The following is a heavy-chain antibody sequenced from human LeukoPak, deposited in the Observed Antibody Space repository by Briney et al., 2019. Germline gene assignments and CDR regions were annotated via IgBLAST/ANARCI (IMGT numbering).Heavy chain of an antibody. Sequence: GESLKISCKGSGYSFTKYWIGWVRQMPGKGLEWMGIIYPADSDTRYSPSFQGQVTISADKSITTAYLQWSSLKASDTAMYYCARHGPYDSSGYYYPQGNWFDPWGQGTLVTVS. CDR1: GYSFTKYW. CDR2: IYPADSDT. J-gene: IGHJ5*02. V-gene: IGHV5-51*01. D-gene: IGHD3-22*01. CDR3: ARHGPYDSSGYYYPQGNWFDP.